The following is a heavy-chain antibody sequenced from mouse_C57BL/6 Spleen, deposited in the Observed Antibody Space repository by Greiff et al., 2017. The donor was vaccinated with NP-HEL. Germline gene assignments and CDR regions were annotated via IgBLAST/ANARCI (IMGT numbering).Heavy chain of an antibody. CDR1: GYTFTDYE. Sequence: VQLQQSGAELVRPGASVTLSCKASGYTFTDYEMHWVKQTPVHGLEWIGAIDPETGGTAYNQKFKGKAILTADKSSSTAYMELRSLTSEDSAVYYCTRRRGHPPEDFDYWGQGTTLTVSS. CDR2: IDPETGGT. V-gene: IGHV1-15*01. D-gene: IGHD6-1*01. J-gene: IGHJ2*01. CDR3: TRRRGHPPEDFDY.